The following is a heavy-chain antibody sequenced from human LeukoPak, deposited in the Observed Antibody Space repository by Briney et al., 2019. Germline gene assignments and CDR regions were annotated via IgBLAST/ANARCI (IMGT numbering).Heavy chain of an antibody. V-gene: IGHV3-23*01. CDR3: AKGGTIGWLQHGHFDY. CDR1: GFTFSSYG. CDR2: ISGSGGST. Sequence: GGSLRLSCAASGFTFSSYGMSWVRQAPGKGLEWVSAISGSGGSTYYADSVKGRFTISRDNSKNTLYLQMNSLRAEDTAVYYCAKGGTIGWLQHGHFDYWGQGTLVTVSS. J-gene: IGHJ4*02. D-gene: IGHD5-24*01.